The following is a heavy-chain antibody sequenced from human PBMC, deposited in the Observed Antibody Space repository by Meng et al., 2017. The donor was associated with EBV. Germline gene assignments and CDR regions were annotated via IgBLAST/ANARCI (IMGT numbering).Heavy chain of an antibody. CDR1: GGTLRSDA. D-gene: IGHD3-10*01. Sequence: SGSWGRRPGASGKGSCRTYGGTLRSDAVSWVRQAPGQGLEWMGGLIPMSGAPHYAQKFQDRVTIIADESTSTHSMELNNLRFEDTAMYYCASESGRGFTPDYWGQGTLVTVSS. CDR2: LIPMSGAP. CDR3: ASESGRGFTPDY. V-gene: IGHV1-69*01. J-gene: IGHJ4*02.